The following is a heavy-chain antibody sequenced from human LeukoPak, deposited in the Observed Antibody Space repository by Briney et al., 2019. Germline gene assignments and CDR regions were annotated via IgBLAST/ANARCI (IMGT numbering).Heavy chain of an antibody. Sequence: SVKVSCKASGGTFSRYAISWVRQAPGQGLEWMGGIIPMFGKANYAQKLQGRVTITADESTSTAYMELSSLRSEDTAVYYCARDRRYTGGWRGFDYWGQGTLVTVSS. CDR2: IIPMFGKA. V-gene: IGHV1-69*13. J-gene: IGHJ4*02. D-gene: IGHD6-19*01. CDR3: ARDRRYTGGWRGFDY. CDR1: GGTFSRYA.